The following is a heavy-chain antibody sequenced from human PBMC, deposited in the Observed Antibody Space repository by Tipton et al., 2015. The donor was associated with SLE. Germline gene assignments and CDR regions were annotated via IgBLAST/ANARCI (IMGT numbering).Heavy chain of an antibody. Sequence: QLVQSGAEVKKPGASVKVSCKASGYTFTSYAMHWVRQDPGQRLEWMGWINAGNGNTKYSQKFQGRVTITRDTSASTAYMELSSLRSEDTAVYYCANEYCSSTSCYRYFQHWGQGTLVTVSS. J-gene: IGHJ1*01. V-gene: IGHV1-3*01. CDR1: GYTFTSYA. CDR3: ANEYCSSTSCYRYFQH. D-gene: IGHD2-2*02. CDR2: INAGNGNT.